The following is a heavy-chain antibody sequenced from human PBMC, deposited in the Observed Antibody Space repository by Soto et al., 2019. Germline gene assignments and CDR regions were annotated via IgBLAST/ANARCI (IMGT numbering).Heavy chain of an antibody. Sequence: GESLKISCKTSGYSFRSYWIGWVRQMPGKGLEWMGIIYPDDSNTRYSPSFQGQVTISADKSISTAFLQWSSLKAADSAMYYSAIYLCTNSVPIAPASPDYWGQGTLVTVSS. D-gene: IGHD3-16*01. V-gene: IGHV5-51*01. CDR1: GYSFRSYW. CDR2: IYPDDSNT. J-gene: IGHJ4*02. CDR3: AIYLCTNSVPIAPASPDY.